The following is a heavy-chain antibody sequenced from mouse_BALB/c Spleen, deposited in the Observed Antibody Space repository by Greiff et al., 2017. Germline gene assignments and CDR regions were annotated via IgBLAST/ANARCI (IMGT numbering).Heavy chain of an antibody. V-gene: IGHV1-5*01. CDR3: TPYDYARGFAY. J-gene: IGHJ3*01. Sequence: VQLQQSGTVLARPGASVKMSCKASGYSFTSYWMHWVKQRPGQGLEWIGAIYPGNSDTSYNQKFKGKAKLTAVTSASTAYMELSSLTNEDSAVYYCTPYDYARGFAYWGQGTLVTVSA. CDR2: IYPGNSDT. D-gene: IGHD2-4*01. CDR1: GYSFTSYW.